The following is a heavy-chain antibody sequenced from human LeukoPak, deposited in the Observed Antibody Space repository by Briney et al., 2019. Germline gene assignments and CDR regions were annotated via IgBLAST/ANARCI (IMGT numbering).Heavy chain of an antibody. Sequence: GGSLRLSCAASGITFSGYAMSWVRQAPGKGLEWVSTISGSGGRKYYADSVKGRFTISRDNSKNTLYLQMNSLRAEDTAVYYCARGGRNSGYDDYYGMDVWGQGTTVTVSS. V-gene: IGHV3-23*01. CDR3: ARGGRNSGYDDYYGMDV. CDR1: GITFSGYA. J-gene: IGHJ6*02. D-gene: IGHD5-12*01. CDR2: ISGSGGRK.